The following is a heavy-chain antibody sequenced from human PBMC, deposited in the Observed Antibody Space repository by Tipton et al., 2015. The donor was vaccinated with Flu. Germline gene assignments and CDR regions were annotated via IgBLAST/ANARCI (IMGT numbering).Heavy chain of an antibody. CDR1: GDSINNYD. CDR2: LYTSGST. Sequence: TLSLTCTVSGDSINNYDWSWVRQSPGKALECIGYLYTSGSTDYSPSLKGRVTISVDTSKNQFFLKLNSLTPADTGVYYCARDVITVAGTRFDPWGQGTLVTVSS. CDR3: ARDVITVAGTRFDP. J-gene: IGHJ5*02. V-gene: IGHV4-59*01. D-gene: IGHD6-19*01.